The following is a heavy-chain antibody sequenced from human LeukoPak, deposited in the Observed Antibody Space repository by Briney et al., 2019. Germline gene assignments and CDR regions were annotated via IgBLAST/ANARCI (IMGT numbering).Heavy chain of an antibody. V-gene: IGHV1-2*02. D-gene: IGHD1-1*01. CDR2: INPNSGGT. Sequence: ASVKVSCKASGYTFTSYDINWVRQAPGQGLEWMGWINPNSGGTNYAQKFQGRVTLTRDTSISTAYMELSRLRSDDTAVYYCARSEGTWWFDPWGQGTLVTVSS. J-gene: IGHJ5*02. CDR3: ARSEGTWWFDP. CDR1: GYTFTSYD.